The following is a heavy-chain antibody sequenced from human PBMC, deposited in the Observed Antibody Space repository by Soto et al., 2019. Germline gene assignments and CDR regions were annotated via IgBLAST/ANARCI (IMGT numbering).Heavy chain of an antibody. Sequence: LSLTCTVSSGSVSSGGHYWNWIRQSSGKGLEWIGYVHYGGSTNYNPSLKSRVAMSVDTSKNHFSLRLSSVTAADTAVYYCARSTTVTPVFFDYWGQGTLVTVSS. CDR2: VHYGGST. V-gene: IGHV4-61*03. CDR3: ARSTTVTPVFFDY. CDR1: SGSVSSGGHY. J-gene: IGHJ4*02. D-gene: IGHD4-17*01.